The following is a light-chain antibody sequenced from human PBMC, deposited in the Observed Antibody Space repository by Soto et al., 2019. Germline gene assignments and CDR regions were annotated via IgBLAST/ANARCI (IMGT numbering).Light chain of an antibody. J-gene: IGLJ3*02. CDR1: SSDVGNYKY. CDR2: EVS. V-gene: IGLV2-14*01. CDR3: SSSAGIYHYLV. Sequence: QSVLTQPASVSGSPGQSITISCTGTSSDVGNYKYVSWYQQHPGKAPKLMIYEVSNRPSGVSNRFSGSKSGNTASLTISGLQAEDETDYYCSSSAGIYHYLVFGGGTKLTVL.